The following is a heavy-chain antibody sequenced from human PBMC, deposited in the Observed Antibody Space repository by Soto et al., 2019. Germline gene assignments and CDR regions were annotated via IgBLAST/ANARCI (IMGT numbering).Heavy chain of an antibody. Sequence: SETLSLTCTVSGGSMSSYYWSWIREPPGKGLEWIGYIYYSGSTNYNPSLKSRVTISVDTSKNQFSLKLSSVTAADTAVYYCARVTTVSNWFDPWGQGTLVTVCS. CDR3: ARVTTVSNWFDP. J-gene: IGHJ5*02. CDR2: IYYSGST. D-gene: IGHD4-17*01. CDR1: GGSMSSYY. V-gene: IGHV4-59*01.